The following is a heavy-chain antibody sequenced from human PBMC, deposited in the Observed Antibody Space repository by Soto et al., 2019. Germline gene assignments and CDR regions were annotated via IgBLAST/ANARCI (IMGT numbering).Heavy chain of an antibody. Sequence: QVQLVQSGAEVKKPGSSVKVSCKASGGTFSSYAISWVRQALGQGLEWMGGIIPIFDTANYAQKFQGRVTLTADESTSTASMQLRTVRSEDTAVYYCAIAQGGATFNFDYWVQGTLVTVSS. V-gene: IGHV1-69*12. D-gene: IGHD5-12*01. CDR3: AIAQGGATFNFDY. CDR2: IIPIFDTA. CDR1: GGTFSSYA. J-gene: IGHJ4*02.